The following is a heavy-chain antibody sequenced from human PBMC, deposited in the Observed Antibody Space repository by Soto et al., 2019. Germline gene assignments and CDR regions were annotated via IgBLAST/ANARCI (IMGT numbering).Heavy chain of an antibody. CDR3: AGGQWGTSSSWYVWFDP. CDR2: IYYSGST. CDR1: GGSISSGGYY. V-gene: IGHV4-61*08. J-gene: IGHJ5*02. Sequence: SETLSLTCTVSGGSISSGGYYWSWIRQHPGKGLEWIGYIYYSGSTNYNPSLKSRVTISVDTSKNQFSLKLSSVTAADTAVYYCAGGQWGTSSSWYVWFDPWGQGTLVTSPQ. D-gene: IGHD6-13*01.